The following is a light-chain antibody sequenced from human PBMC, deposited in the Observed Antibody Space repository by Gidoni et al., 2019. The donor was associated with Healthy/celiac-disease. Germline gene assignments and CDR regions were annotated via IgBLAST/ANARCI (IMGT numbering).Light chain of an antibody. J-gene: IGKJ4*01. Sequence: DIVMTQSPDSLAVSLGARATINCKSSQSVLYSSNNKTHLAWYQQKPGQPPKLLIYWASTRESGVPDRFSGSGSGTDFTLTISSLQAEDVAVYYCQQYYSTPLTFXGXTKVEIK. V-gene: IGKV4-1*01. CDR3: QQYYSTPLT. CDR2: WAS. CDR1: QSVLYSSNNKTH.